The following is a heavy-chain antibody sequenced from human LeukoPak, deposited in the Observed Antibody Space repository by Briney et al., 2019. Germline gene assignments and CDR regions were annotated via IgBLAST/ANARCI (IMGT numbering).Heavy chain of an antibody. J-gene: IGHJ5*02. D-gene: IGHD2-15*01. CDR1: GGSISSGGYY. V-gene: IGHV4-31*03. CDR2: IYYSGST. Sequence: SETLSLTCTVSGGSISSGGYYWSWIRQHPGKGLEWIGYIYYSGSTYYNPSLKSRVTISVDTSKNQFSLKLSSVTAADTAVYYCAREHCSGGSCYSPYWFDPWGQGTLVTVSS. CDR3: AREHCSGGSCYSPYWFDP.